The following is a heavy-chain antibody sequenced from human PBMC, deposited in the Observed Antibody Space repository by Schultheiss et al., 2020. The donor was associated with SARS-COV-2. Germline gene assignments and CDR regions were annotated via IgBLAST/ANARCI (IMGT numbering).Heavy chain of an antibody. CDR2: INHSGST. CDR3: ARLRYGDYGPAFDY. Sequence: SETLSLTCTVSGGSISSYYWSWIRQPPGKGLEWIGEINHSGSTYYNPSLKSRVTISVDTSKNQFSLKLSSVTAADTAVYYCARLRYGDYGPAFDYWGQGTLVTVSS. D-gene: IGHD4-17*01. J-gene: IGHJ4*02. V-gene: IGHV4-34*01. CDR1: GGSISSYY.